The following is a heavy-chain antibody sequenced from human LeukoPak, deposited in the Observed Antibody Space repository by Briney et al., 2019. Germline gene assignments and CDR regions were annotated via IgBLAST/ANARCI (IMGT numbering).Heavy chain of an antibody. D-gene: IGHD1-26*01. Sequence: ASVKVSCKASGYTFTGDYMHWVRQAPGQGLEWMGWINPNRGGSNYAQKFQGRVTMTRDTSISTAYMELSRLRSDDTAVYYCARERSSGSYFSYWGQGTLVTVSS. CDR1: GYTFTGDY. V-gene: IGHV1-2*02. J-gene: IGHJ4*02. CDR2: INPNRGGS. CDR3: ARERSSGSYFSY.